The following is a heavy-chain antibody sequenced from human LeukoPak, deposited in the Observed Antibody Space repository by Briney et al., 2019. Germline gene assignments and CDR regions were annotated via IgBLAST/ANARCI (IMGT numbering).Heavy chain of an antibody. CDR3: ARELKEMDPDDYYYYYYMDV. J-gene: IGHJ6*03. D-gene: IGHD2-8*01. CDR2: ISAYNGNT. V-gene: IGHV1-18*04. Sequence: ASVRVSCKASGYTFTGYYIHWVRQAPGQGLEWMGWISAYNGNTNYAHKLQGRVTMTTDTSTSTAYMELRRLRSEDTAVYYCARELKEMDPDDYYYYYYMDVWGKGTTVTVSS. CDR1: GYTFTGYY.